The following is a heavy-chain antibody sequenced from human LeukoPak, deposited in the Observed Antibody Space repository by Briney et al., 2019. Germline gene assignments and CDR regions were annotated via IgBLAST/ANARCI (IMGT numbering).Heavy chain of an antibody. Sequence: GGSLRLSCAASGFTFSSYWMSWVRQAPGKGPEWVANIKQDGSEKYYVDSVKGRFTISRDNAKNSLYLQMNSLRAEDTAVYYCARDRADYYDSSGRTYYFDYWGQGTLVTVSS. CDR2: IKQDGSEK. CDR1: GFTFSSYW. D-gene: IGHD3-22*01. CDR3: ARDRADYYDSSGRTYYFDY. V-gene: IGHV3-7*01. J-gene: IGHJ4*02.